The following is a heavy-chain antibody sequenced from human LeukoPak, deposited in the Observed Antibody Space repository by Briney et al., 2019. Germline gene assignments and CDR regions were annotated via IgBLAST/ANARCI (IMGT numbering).Heavy chain of an antibody. D-gene: IGHD4-17*01. V-gene: IGHV1-24*01. CDR3: ATDGNDYGDYRPFDY. Sequence: ASVKVSCKVSGYTLTELSMHWVRQAPGKGREWMGGFDPEDGETIYAQKFQGRVTMTEDTSTDTAYMELSSLRSEDTAVYYCATDGNDYGDYRPFDYWGQGTLVTVSS. CDR1: GYTLTELS. J-gene: IGHJ4*02. CDR2: FDPEDGET.